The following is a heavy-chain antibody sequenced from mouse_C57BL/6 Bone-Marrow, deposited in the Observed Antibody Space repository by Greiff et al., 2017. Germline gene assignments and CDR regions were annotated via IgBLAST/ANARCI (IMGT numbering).Heavy chain of an antibody. CDR3: ARFGYYEAY. Sequence: VQLQQPGAELVKPGASVKLSCKASGYTFTSYWMQWVKQRPGQGLEWIGELAPSDSYTNYNQKFKGKATLNVDTAPSTAYMQLNSLTSEDSAVYYCARFGYYEAYWGQGTLVTGSA. V-gene: IGHV1-50*01. J-gene: IGHJ3*01. D-gene: IGHD2-3*01. CDR2: LAPSDSYT. CDR1: GYTFTSYW.